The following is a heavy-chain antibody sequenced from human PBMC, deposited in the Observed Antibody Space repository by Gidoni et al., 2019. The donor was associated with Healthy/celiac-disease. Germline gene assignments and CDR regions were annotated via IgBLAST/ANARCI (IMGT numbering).Heavy chain of an antibody. Sequence: QVQLVQSGAEVKKPGSSVKVSCKASGGTFSSYTISWVRQAPGQGLEWMGRIIPILGIANYAQKFQGRVTITADKSTSTAYMELSSLRSEDTAVYYCARLVGDIVVVPAANYYYYGMDVWGQGTTVTVSS. J-gene: IGHJ6*02. CDR1: GGTFSSYT. D-gene: IGHD2-2*01. V-gene: IGHV1-69*02. CDR2: IIPILGIA. CDR3: ARLVGDIVVVPAANYYYYGMDV.